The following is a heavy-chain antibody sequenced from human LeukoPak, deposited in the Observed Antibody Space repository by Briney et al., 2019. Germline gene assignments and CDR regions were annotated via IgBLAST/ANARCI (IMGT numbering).Heavy chain of an antibody. CDR1: GFSFRNYA. D-gene: IGHD4-17*01. CDR3: AKIAPWGAVTTTDGFDY. J-gene: IGHJ4*02. CDR2: ISDSGGAT. Sequence: PGGSLRLSCAASGFSFRNYAMSWVRQAPGKGLEWVSSISDSGGATCYADSVKGRFTISRDNSRNTLYLQLNSLGADDTAVYYCAKIAPWGAVTTTDGFDYWGQGTLVTVSS. V-gene: IGHV3-23*01.